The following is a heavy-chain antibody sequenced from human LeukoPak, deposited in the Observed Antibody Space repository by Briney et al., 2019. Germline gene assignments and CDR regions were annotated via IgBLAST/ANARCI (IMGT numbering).Heavy chain of an antibody. CDR1: GGPFTDYSGYS. J-gene: IGHJ6*03. CDR3: ARVRHDPLEYWYYIDL. V-gene: IGHV4-34*01. D-gene: IGHD2-8*02. Sequence: SDTLSLTCAVYGGPFTDYSGYSWTWIRQPPGKGLEWIGEINHSGSPNYNPSLESRLTISVDTSKRQFSLKLNSVTAADAAVYHCARVRHDPLEYWYYIDLWGNGTMVTVSS. CDR2: INHSGSP.